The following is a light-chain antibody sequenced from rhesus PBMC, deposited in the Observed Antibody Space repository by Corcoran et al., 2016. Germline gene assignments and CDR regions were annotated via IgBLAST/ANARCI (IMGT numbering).Light chain of an antibody. CDR2: EVS. Sequence: QAALTQPRSVSGSPGQSVNISCTGSSSDIGAFSYVSWYQQRPGTAPKVLIYEVSKRPSGVSDRFSGSKSGDTASLTISGLQVEDEADYYCNTYAGSSTFVFGGGTRLSV. CDR1: SSDIGAFSY. CDR3: NTYAGSSTFV. V-gene: IGLV2-32*02. J-gene: IGLJ1*01.